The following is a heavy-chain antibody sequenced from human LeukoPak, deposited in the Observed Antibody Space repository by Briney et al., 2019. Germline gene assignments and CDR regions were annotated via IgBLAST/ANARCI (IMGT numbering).Heavy chain of an antibody. CDR3: ARRRGGYSYASPEYYFDY. CDR1: GGTFSSYA. Sequence: SVKVSCKASGGTFSSYAISWVRQAPGQGLEWMGGIIPIFGTANYAQKFQGRVTITADESTSTAYMELSSLRSEDTAVYYCARRRGGYSYASPEYYFDYWGQGNLVTVSS. J-gene: IGHJ4*02. V-gene: IGHV1-69*13. D-gene: IGHD5-18*01. CDR2: IIPIFGTA.